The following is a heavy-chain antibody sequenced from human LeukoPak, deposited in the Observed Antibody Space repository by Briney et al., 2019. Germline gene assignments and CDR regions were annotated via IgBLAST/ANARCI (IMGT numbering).Heavy chain of an antibody. D-gene: IGHD6-6*01. J-gene: IGHJ3*02. Sequence: GGSLXLSCAASGFSFSSYWMSWVRQAPGKGRXXVANIEQDGSEKYYVGSVKGRFTISRDNAKNSLYLKMNSLRAEDTAVYYCARLLAARNVFDIWGQGTMVTVSS. CDR3: ARLLAARNVFDI. V-gene: IGHV3-7*01. CDR1: GFSFSSYW. CDR2: IEQDGSEK.